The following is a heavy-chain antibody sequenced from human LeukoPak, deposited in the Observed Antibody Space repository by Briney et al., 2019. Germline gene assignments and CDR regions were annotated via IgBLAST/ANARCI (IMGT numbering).Heavy chain of an antibody. Sequence: ASVKVSCKVSGYTLTELSMHWVRQAPGKGLEWMGGFDPEDGETIYAQKFQGRVTMTEDTSTDTAYMELSSLRSEDTAVYYCATDFRYYDFWSGHTGGAYWGQGTLVTVSS. V-gene: IGHV1-24*01. J-gene: IGHJ4*02. D-gene: IGHD3-3*01. CDR3: ATDFRYYDFWSGHTGGAY. CDR2: FDPEDGET. CDR1: GYTLTELS.